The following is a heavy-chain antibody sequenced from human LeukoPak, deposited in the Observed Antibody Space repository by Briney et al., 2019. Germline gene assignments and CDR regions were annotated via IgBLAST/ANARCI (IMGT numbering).Heavy chain of an antibody. Sequence: GASVKVSCKASGVIFSSYAITWVRQAPGQGLEWMGGIIPMFGTPNYAQKFQGRVTITADESTYTAYMELSSLTYEDKAMYYCARDGDTAMVSFYDIWGQGTKVTVSS. V-gene: IGHV1-69*13. J-gene: IGHJ3*02. D-gene: IGHD5-18*01. CDR1: GVIFSSYA. CDR3: ARDGDTAMVSFYDI. CDR2: IIPMFGTP.